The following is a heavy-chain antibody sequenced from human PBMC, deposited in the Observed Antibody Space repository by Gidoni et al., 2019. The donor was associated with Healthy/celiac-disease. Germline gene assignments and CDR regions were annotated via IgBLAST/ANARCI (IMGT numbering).Heavy chain of an antibody. V-gene: IGHV1-2*02. D-gene: IGHD3-22*01. CDR3: ARAIPPDYYDSSGKNLFDY. CDR2: INPNSGGT. Sequence: QVQLVQSGAEVKKPGASVKVSCKASGYTFTGSYMHWVRQAPGQGLEWMGWINPNSGGTNYAQKFQGRVTMTRDTSISTAYMELSRLRSDDTAVYYCARAIPPDYYDSSGKNLFDYWGQGTLVTVSS. CDR1: GYTFTGSY. J-gene: IGHJ4*02.